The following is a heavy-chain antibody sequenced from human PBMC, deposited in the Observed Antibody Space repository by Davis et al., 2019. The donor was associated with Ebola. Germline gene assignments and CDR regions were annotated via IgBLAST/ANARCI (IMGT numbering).Heavy chain of an antibody. D-gene: IGHD4-17*01. CDR1: GFTVSSNY. CDR3: ARLWVTMYAFDI. CDR2: IYSGGST. J-gene: IGHJ3*02. V-gene: IGHV3-66*04. Sequence: GGSLRLSCAASGFTVSSNYMSWVRQAPGKGLEWVSVIYSGGSTYYADSVKGRFTISRDNSKNTLYLQMNSLRAEDTAVYYCARLWVTMYAFDIWGQGTMVTVSS.